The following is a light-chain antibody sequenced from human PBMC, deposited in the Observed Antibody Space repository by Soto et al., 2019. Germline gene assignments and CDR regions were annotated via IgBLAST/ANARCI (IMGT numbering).Light chain of an antibody. J-gene: IGKJ1*01. CDR3: QQYNSYSRT. Sequence: DIQMTQSPSSLSASVGDRVAITCRASQNIDSYLNWYQQRPGKAPKLLIHDASSLQSGVPSRFSGSGSGTDFALTINSLQPDDFATYYCQQYNSYSRTFGQGTKV. V-gene: IGKV1-5*01. CDR1: QNIDSY. CDR2: DAS.